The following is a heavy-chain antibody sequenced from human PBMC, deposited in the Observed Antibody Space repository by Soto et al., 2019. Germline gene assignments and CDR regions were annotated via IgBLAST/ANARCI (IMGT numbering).Heavy chain of an antibody. J-gene: IGHJ5*02. Sequence: PSETLSLTCTVSGGSISSGGYSWSGIRQPPGKGLEWIGYIYHSGSTYYNPSLKSRVTISVDKSKNQFSLKLSSVTAADTAVYFCARATNNWFDPWGQGTLVTVSS. CDR2: IYHSGST. CDR3: ARATNNWFDP. CDR1: GGSISSGGYS. V-gene: IGHV4-30-2*05. D-gene: IGHD4-17*01.